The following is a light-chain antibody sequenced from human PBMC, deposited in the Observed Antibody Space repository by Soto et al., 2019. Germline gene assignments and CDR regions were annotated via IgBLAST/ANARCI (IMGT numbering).Light chain of an antibody. CDR3: QQYKSYLWT. J-gene: IGKJ1*01. CDR2: TGS. Sequence: DIQMTQSPSSSSASLGDRVTISCRASQAIDSWLAWYQQKPGEAPKLLIFTGSLLHSGVPSRFSGSGSGTEFTLTISGLQPDDFATYHCQQYKSYLWTFGQGTRVDIK. V-gene: IGKV1D-16*01. CDR1: QAIDSW.